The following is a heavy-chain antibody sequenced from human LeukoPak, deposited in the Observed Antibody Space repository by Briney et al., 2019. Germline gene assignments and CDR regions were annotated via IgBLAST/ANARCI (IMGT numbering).Heavy chain of an antibody. CDR1: GYTFTSYY. Sequence: ASVKVSCKASGYTFTSYYMHWVRQAPGQGLEWMGVINPSGGSTSYAQKFQGRVTMTRDQSTSTVYMELSSLRSEDTAVYYCARTKRGYGGNSDPFDYWGQGTLVTVSS. CDR3: ARTKRGYGGNSDPFDY. D-gene: IGHD4-23*01. J-gene: IGHJ4*02. V-gene: IGHV1-46*01. CDR2: INPSGGST.